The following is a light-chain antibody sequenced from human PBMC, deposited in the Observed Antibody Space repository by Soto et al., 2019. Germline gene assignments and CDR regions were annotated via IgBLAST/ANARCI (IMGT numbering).Light chain of an antibody. CDR3: QTWDTGMHVV. Sequence: QSVLTQSPSASASLGASVKLTCTLSSGHSSYAIAWHQQQPEKGPRYLMKLNIDGRHSKGGGIPDRFSGSSSGADRYLTIPCLQSEDEADYYCQTWDTGMHVVFGGGTKVTVL. CDR2: LNIDGRH. J-gene: IGLJ2*01. V-gene: IGLV4-69*01. CDR1: SGHSSYA.